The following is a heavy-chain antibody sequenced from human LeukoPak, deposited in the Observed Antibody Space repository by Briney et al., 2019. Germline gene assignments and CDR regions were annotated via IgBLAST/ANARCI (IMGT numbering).Heavy chain of an antibody. CDR1: GYTFTSYG. CDR2: ISAYNGNT. J-gene: IGHJ1*01. D-gene: IGHD6-13*01. V-gene: IGHV1-18*01. CDR3: ASTSGYSSSWSHFQH. Sequence: ASVKVSCKASGYTFTSYGISWARQAPGQGLEWMGWISAYNGNTNYAQKLQGRVTMTTDTSTSTAYMELRSLRSDDTAVYYCASTSGYSSSWSHFQHWGQGTLVTVSS.